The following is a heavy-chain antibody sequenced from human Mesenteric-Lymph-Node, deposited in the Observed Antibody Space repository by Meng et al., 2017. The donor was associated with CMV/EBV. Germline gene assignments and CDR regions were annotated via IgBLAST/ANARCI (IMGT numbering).Heavy chain of an antibody. V-gene: IGHV4-34*01. J-gene: IGHJ4*02. CDR1: GGSFSGYY. CDR3: ARGSSYDILTGYFDY. D-gene: IGHD3-9*01. Sequence: QVQLQQLGAGLLKPSETLSVTCAVYGGSFSGYYWNWIRQSPEKGLEWIGEINHSGSTTYNPSFTSRIITSVGTSTNQISLNMSSVTAADTAVYYCARGSSYDILTGYFDYWGQGALVTVSS. CDR2: INHSGST.